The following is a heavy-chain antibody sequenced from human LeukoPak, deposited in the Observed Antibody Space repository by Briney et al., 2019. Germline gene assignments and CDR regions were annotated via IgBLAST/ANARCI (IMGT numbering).Heavy chain of an antibody. Sequence: SVKVSCRASGGTFSSYAISWVRQAPGQGLEWMGGIIPIFGTANYAQEFQGRVTITADASTSTAYMELSSLRSEDTAVYYCASHGGAPRGIVVVVTAIRGYFDYWGQGTLVTVSS. J-gene: IGHJ4*02. CDR2: IIPIFGTA. V-gene: IGHV1-69*13. D-gene: IGHD2-21*02. CDR3: ASHGGAPRGIVVVVTAIRGYFDY. CDR1: GGTFSSYA.